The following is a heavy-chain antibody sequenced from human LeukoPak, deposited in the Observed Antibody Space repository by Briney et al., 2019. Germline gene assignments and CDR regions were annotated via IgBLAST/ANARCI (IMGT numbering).Heavy chain of an antibody. CDR1: GGSISYYY. Sequence: SETLSLTCTVSGGSISYYYWSWIRQPPGKGLEWIGYMYYSGNANYNPSLKSRVTMSVDTSKNQFSLKLSSVTAADTAVYYCAREASGTHAFDIWGQGTMVTVSS. D-gene: IGHD6-25*01. J-gene: IGHJ3*02. V-gene: IGHV4-59*12. CDR3: AREASGTHAFDI. CDR2: MYYSGNA.